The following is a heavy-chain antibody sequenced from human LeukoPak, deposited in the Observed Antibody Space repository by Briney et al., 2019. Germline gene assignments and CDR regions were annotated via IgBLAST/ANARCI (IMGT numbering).Heavy chain of an antibody. CDR2: ISSRSSTI. CDR1: GFTFSTYN. D-gene: IGHD3-22*01. J-gene: IGHJ4*02. CDR3: ARGAFYYDSSTYYQTLYY. Sequence: GGSLRLSGAASGFTFSTYNMNWVRQAPGKGLEWVSYISSRSSTIYYADSVKGRFTVSRDNAKNSLYLQMNSLRDEDTAVYYCARGAFYYDSSTYYQTLYYWGQGTLVTVSS. V-gene: IGHV3-48*02.